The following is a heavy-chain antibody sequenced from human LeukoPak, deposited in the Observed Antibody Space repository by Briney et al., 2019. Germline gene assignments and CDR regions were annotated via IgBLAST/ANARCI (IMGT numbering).Heavy chain of an antibody. J-gene: IGHJ3*01. CDR1: GYTFTSCG. D-gene: IGHD6-19*01. V-gene: IGHV1-18*01. CDR2: VSAYNGNT. Sequence: ASVKVSCKASGYTFTSCGICWVRQAPGQGLEWMGWVSAYNGNTNYAQKFQGRVTMTTDTSTSTAYMGLRSLRSDDTAVYYCARDAPQWRNAFDFWGQGTMVTVSS. CDR3: ARDAPQWRNAFDF.